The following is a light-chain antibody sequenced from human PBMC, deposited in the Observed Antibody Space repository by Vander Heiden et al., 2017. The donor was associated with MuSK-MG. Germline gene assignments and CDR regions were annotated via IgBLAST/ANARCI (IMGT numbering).Light chain of an antibody. J-gene: IGKJ1*01. V-gene: IGKV3-20*01. CDR2: GAS. CDR3: QQEGGSRKT. CDR1: QSVSSSY. Sequence: EIVLTPSPATLSLSPGERATLSCRASQSVSSSYLASYQQKPGQAPRLLIYGASSSVNRIPDRSPRRPSRTDFTLTIRILDPEDFAVYYCQQEGGSRKTFGQGTKLEIK.